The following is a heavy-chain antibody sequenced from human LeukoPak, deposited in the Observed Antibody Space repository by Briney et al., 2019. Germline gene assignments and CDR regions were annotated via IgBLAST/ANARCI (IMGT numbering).Heavy chain of an antibody. CDR1: GFTFNNYH. J-gene: IGHJ4*02. CDR3: AKEIFYGDQTSLDY. CDR2: ISSSGADT. V-gene: IGHV3-23*01. D-gene: IGHD4-17*01. Sequence: GGSLRLSCAASGFTFNNYHMSWVRQSPGKGLEWVAAISSSGADTYYAESVKGRFTIPRDNSKNTLFLQMSSLRAEDTAVYYCAKEIFYGDQTSLDYWGQGTLVTVSS.